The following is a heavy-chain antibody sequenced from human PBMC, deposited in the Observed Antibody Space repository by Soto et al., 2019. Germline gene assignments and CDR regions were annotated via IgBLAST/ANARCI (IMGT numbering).Heavy chain of an antibody. CDR1: GFTFRSFT. CDR3: TRDASRDRSARGWFDP. J-gene: IGHJ5*02. Sequence: PGGSLRLSCAASGFTFRSFTMNCVRQAPGKGLEWVSTISSNSAYIYYTDALRGRFTISRDNAKNSLHLQMNSLRAEDTAVYYCTRDASRDRSARGWFDPWGPGTLVTVSS. CDR2: ISSNSAYI. V-gene: IGHV3-21*01. D-gene: IGHD3-10*01.